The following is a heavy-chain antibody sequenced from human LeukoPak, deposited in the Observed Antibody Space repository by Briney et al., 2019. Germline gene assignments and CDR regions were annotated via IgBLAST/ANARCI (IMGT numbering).Heavy chain of an antibody. J-gene: IGHJ5*02. CDR3: ATVGYIQNWFDP. Sequence: ASVKVSCKVSGYTLTELSMHWVRQAPGKGLEWMGGFDPEDGETIYAQKFQGRVTMTEDTSTDTAYVELSSLRSEDTAVYYCATVGYIQNWFDPWGQGTLVTVSS. D-gene: IGHD6-13*01. CDR2: FDPEDGET. V-gene: IGHV1-24*01. CDR1: GYTLTELS.